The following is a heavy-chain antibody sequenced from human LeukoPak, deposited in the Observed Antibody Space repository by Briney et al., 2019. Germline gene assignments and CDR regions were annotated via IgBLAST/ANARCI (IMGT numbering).Heavy chain of an antibody. CDR1: GGSISSSSYY. D-gene: IGHD6-13*01. Sequence: PSETLSLTCTVSGGSISSSSYYWGWIRQPPGKGLEWIGSIYYSGSTYYNPSLKSRVTISVDTSKNQFSLKLSSVTAADTAVYYCARPAGSSAYNWFDPWGQGALVTVSS. V-gene: IGHV4-39*01. CDR3: ARPAGSSAYNWFDP. J-gene: IGHJ5*02. CDR2: IYYSGST.